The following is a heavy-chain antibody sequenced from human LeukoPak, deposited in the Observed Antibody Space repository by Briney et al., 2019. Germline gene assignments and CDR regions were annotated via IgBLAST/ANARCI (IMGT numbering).Heavy chain of an antibody. CDR3: ARDPQGYGSGPRGYYYYGMDV. J-gene: IGHJ6*02. D-gene: IGHD3-10*01. CDR1: GVPVSRHV. CDR2: IYYSVST. V-gene: IGHV4-59*02. Sequence: PSDTPSLPVPVPGVPVSRHVPPPRLQPPRPGLPPMGYIYYSVSTNYNPSLKSRVTLSVDTSKNQFSLKLSSVTAADTAVYYCARDPQGYGSGPRGYYYYGMDVWGQGTTVTVSS.